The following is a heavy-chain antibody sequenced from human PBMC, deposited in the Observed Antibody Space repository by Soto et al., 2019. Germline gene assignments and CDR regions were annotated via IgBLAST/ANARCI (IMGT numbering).Heavy chain of an antibody. CDR2: INHSGRV. D-gene: IGHD3-22*01. J-gene: IGHJ5*01. CDR3: STRAYDTNGYYRFDP. CDR1: GGSFSCHS. Sequence: NPSETLSLTCAVYGGSFSCHSWTWIRQSPGKGLEWIGDINHSGRVNYSPSLKSRVTISLDTSKNQFSLTLSAVTAADTAMYYCSTRAYDTNGYYRFDPWGQGTQVTVSS. V-gene: IGHV4-34*01.